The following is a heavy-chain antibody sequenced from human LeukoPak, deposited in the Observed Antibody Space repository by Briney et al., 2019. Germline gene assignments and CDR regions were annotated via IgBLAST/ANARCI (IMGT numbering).Heavy chain of an antibody. CDR2: ISGVASDI. D-gene: IGHD1-26*01. CDR3: ARGGAQGMDV. CDR1: GFTSSDYY. Sequence: GGSLRLSCAASGFTSSDYYMTWIRQAPGKGLEWVSYISGVASDIYYGDSVKGRFTISRDNAKKSVYLQMNSLRAEDTAVYYCARGGAQGMDVWGQGTTVTVSS. V-gene: IGHV3-11*01. J-gene: IGHJ6*02.